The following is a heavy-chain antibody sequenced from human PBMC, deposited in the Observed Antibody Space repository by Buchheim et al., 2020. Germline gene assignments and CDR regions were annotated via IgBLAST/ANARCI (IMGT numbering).Heavy chain of an antibody. V-gene: IGHV4-30-4*07. J-gene: IGHJ5*01. CDR3: ARDPGGYGYDS. Sequence: QVQLQESGPGLVKPSQTLSLTCVVSGDSISRGGYSWTWIRQAPGKGLEWIGYIYYSGSAYYSPSLKSRVTMSVNPSDNQFSLRLASVTSADTAIYFCARDPGGYGYDSWGQG. CDR2: IYYSGSA. D-gene: IGHD2-15*01. CDR1: GDSISRGGYS.